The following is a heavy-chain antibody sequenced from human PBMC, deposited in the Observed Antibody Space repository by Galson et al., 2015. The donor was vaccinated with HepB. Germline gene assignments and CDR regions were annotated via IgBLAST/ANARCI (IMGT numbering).Heavy chain of an antibody. V-gene: IGHV3-74*03. CDR3: VRLNATAGVS. CDR1: GFTFSHHW. D-gene: IGHD1-1*01. CDR2: IKSDEITT. J-gene: IGHJ5*02. Sequence: SLRLSCAASGFTFSHHWMHWVRQAPGKGPVWVSVIKSDEITTTYADSVKGRFTISRDNAKNTLYLQMNNLRAEDTAVHYCVRLNATAGVSWGRGTLVTVSS.